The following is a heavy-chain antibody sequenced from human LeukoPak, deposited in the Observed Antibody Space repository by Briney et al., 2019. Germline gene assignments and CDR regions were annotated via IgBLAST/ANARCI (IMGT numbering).Heavy chain of an antibody. CDR2: ISSNGVGT. Sequence: GGSLRLSCAASGFTFSSYGMHWVRQAPGKGLEYVSAISSNGVGTYYANSVKGRFTISRDNSKNTLYLQMGSLRAEDMAVYYCARVSGGSYSLGYFDYWGQGTLVTVSS. V-gene: IGHV3-64*01. D-gene: IGHD1-26*01. CDR1: GFTFSSYG. J-gene: IGHJ4*02. CDR3: ARVSGGSYSLGYFDY.